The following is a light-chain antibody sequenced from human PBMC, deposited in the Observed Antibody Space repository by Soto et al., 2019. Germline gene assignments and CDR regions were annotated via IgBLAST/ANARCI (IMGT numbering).Light chain of an antibody. J-gene: IGKJ4*01. CDR2: KAS. CDR1: QTISVW. CDR3: HQRAGWPPT. Sequence: DIQMTQSPSTLSASVVDTVTITCLSVQTISVWLGWYQQKPGKATKLLIYKASTLKSVVPSRFSGSGSGTDLTLNINSLAPEDFAVYFCHQRAGWPPTFGGGTKV. V-gene: IGKV1-5*03.